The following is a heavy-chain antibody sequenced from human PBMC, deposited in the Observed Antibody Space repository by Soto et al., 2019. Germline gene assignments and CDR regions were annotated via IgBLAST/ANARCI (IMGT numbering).Heavy chain of an antibody. CDR1: GYTFTSYG. CDR2: ISAYNGNT. CDR3: ARMLGGFCSSTSCTPSYYYYYGMDV. J-gene: IGHJ6*02. V-gene: IGHV1-18*01. D-gene: IGHD2-2*01. Sequence: QVQLVQSGAEVKKPGASVKVSCKASGYTFTSYGISWVRQAPGQGLEWMGWISAYNGNTNYAQKLQGRVTMTTDTSPSTAYMELRRLRSDDTAVYSCARMLGGFCSSTSCTPSYYYYYGMDVWGHGTTVTVSS.